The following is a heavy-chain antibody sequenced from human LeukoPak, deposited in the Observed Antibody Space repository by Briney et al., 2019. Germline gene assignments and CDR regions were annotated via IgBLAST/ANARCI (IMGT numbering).Heavy chain of an antibody. Sequence: PSETLSLTCTVSGGSISSYYWSWIRQPAGKGLEWIGRIYTSGSTNYNPSLKSRVAMSVDTSKNQFSLKLSSVTAADTAVYYCAVYDILTSYFDPWGQGTLVTVSS. CDR2: IYTSGST. D-gene: IGHD3-9*01. J-gene: IGHJ5*02. CDR3: AVYDILTSYFDP. CDR1: GGSISSYY. V-gene: IGHV4-4*07.